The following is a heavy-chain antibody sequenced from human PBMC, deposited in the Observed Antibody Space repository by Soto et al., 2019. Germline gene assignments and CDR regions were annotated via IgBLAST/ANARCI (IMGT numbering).Heavy chain of an antibody. CDR1: GFSFSSDS. D-gene: IGHD1-7*01. Sequence: EVQLVESGGGLVKPGGSLRLSCAASGFSFSSDSMGWVRQAPGKGLEWVSSISSSGSFMNYADSVKGRFTISRDNAKNLLYLQMTSLKDEDTAVYYCARDPPTGSTLDWFDSWGQGTLVTVSS. J-gene: IGHJ5*01. CDR2: ISSSGSFM. CDR3: ARDPPTGSTLDWFDS. V-gene: IGHV3-21*01.